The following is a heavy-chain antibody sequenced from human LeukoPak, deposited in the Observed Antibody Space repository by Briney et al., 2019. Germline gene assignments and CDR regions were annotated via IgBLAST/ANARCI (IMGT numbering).Heavy chain of an antibody. Sequence: NPGGSLRLSCVASGFTFSSYTVNWVRQTPGKGLEWVSSISGSSYYIYYADSVRGRFTISRDNAENSAYLQMNSLRAEDTAVYYCARGQAAYWGQGTLVTASS. CDR3: ARGQAAY. J-gene: IGHJ4*02. CDR2: ISGSSYYI. V-gene: IGHV3-21*01. CDR1: GFTFSSYT.